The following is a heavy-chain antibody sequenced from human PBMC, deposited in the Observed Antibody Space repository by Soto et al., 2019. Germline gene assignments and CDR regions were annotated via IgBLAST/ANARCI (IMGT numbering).Heavy chain of an antibody. D-gene: IGHD2-2*01. Sequence: ETLSLTCTVSCGSVNSDSNHCSWILQAPGKGLEWMGYIYYTGSTSYNPSLKSRVTISLDTSRNQLSLKLSSVAAADTAVFYCAREYANSPEAFDFSAQGALVPVSS. CDR2: IYYTGST. V-gene: IGHV4-61*01. CDR1: CGSVNSDSNH. J-gene: IGHJ4*02. CDR3: AREYANSPEAFDF.